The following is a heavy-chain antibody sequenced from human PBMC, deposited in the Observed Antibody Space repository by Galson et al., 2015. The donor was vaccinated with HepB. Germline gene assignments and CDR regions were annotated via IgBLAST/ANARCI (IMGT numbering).Heavy chain of an antibody. D-gene: IGHD5-18*01. CDR2: ISYDGSNK. V-gene: IGHV3-30*18. J-gene: IGHJ6*02. CDR1: GFTFSSYG. Sequence: SLRLSCAASGFTFSSYGMHWVRQAPGKGLEWVAVISYDGSNKYYADSVKGRFTISRDNSKNTLYLQMNSLRAEDTAVYYCAKDRLAVAAMVPYYYYYGMDVWGQGTTVTVSS. CDR3: AKDRLAVAAMVPYYYYYGMDV.